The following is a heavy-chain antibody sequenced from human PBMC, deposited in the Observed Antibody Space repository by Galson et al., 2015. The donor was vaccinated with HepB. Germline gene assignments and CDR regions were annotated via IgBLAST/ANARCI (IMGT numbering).Heavy chain of an antibody. CDR3: ARPSSGSYYKGNYYYYGMDV. CDR1: GYTFTSYG. D-gene: IGHD3-10*01. CDR2: INTYNGDT. J-gene: IGHJ6*02. Sequence: SVKVSCKASGYTFTSYGINWVRQAPGQGPEWMGWINTYNGDTEIPRRFQGRVTLTRDTSTSIVYMELRSLRSDDTAVYYCARPSSGSYYKGNYYYYGMDVWGQGTTVTVSS. V-gene: IGHV1-18*01.